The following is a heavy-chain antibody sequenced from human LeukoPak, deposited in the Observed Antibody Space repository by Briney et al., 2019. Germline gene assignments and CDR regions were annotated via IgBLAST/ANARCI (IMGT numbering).Heavy chain of an antibody. V-gene: IGHV4-4*07. Sequence: SETLSLTCTVSGGSISSYYWSWIRQPAGKGLEWIGRIYTSGSTNYNPSLKSRVTMSVDTSKHQFSLKLSSVTAADTAVYYCARVGNLQYQNWFDPWGQGTPVTVSS. CDR3: ARVGNLQYQNWFDP. CDR1: GGSISSYY. J-gene: IGHJ5*02. CDR2: IYTSGST. D-gene: IGHD2-2*01.